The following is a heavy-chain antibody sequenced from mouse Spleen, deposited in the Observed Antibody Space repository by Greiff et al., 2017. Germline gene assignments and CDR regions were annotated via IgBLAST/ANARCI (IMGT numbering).Heavy chain of an antibody. CDR3: AREGNWAPFAY. CDR2: INPSTGGT. Sequence: VQLQQSGPELVKPGASVKISCKASGYSFTGYYMNWVKQSPEKSLEWIGEINPSTGGTTYNQKFKAKATLTVDKSSSTAFMHLNSLTSEDSAVYYCAREGNWAPFAYWGQGTLVTVSA. J-gene: IGHJ3*01. CDR1: GYSFTGYY. V-gene: IGHV1-42*01. D-gene: IGHD4-1*01.